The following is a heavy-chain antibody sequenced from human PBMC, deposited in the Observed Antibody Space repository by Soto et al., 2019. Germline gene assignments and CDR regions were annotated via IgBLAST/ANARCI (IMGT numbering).Heavy chain of an antibody. J-gene: IGHJ4*02. CDR1: GFTFSSYA. CDR2: ISGSGGST. CDR3: AKAGPQLERRAWPGDY. D-gene: IGHD1-1*01. Sequence: EVQLLESGGGLVQPGGSLRLSCAASGFTFSSYAMSWVRQAPGKGLEWVSAISGSGGSTYYEDSVKGRFTISRDNSKNPLYLQMNGLRAEDTAVYYCAKAGPQLERRAWPGDYWGQGTLVTVSS. V-gene: IGHV3-23*01.